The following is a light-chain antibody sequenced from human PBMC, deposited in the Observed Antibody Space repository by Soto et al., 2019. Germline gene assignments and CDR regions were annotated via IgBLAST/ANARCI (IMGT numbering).Light chain of an antibody. V-gene: IGLV2-14*01. CDR2: EVS. J-gene: IGLJ2*01. CDR1: SSDIGNYEY. CDR3: SSYINSITFVV. Sequence: QSALTQPPSASGSPGQSVTISCTGTSSDIGNYEYVSWIQHHPGRAPKLVIYEVSNRPSGVSSRFSGSKSGNTASLTISGLQAEDEADYYCSSYINSITFVVFGGGTKVTVL.